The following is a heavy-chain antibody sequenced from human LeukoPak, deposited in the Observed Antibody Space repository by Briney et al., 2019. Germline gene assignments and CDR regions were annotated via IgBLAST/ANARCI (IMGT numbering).Heavy chain of an antibody. J-gene: IGHJ5*02. D-gene: IGHD3-16*01. V-gene: IGHV4-59*01. CDR2: IYSSGST. CDR1: SASISGYY. Sequence: PSETLSLTCNVSSASISGYYWNWIRQPPGKGLEWIGYIYSSGSTNFNPSLESRVTMSIDTSNNQFPLKLISVTAADTAVYYCARAGGMYNWFDPWGQGTLVTVSS. CDR3: ARAGGMYNWFDP.